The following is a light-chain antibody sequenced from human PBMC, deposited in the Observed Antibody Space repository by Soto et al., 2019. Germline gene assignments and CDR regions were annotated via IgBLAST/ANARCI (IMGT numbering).Light chain of an antibody. CDR1: QSVSSSY. Sequence: EIVLTQSPGTLSLSPGERATLSCRASQSVSSSYLAWYQQKPGQAPRLLIYGASSRATGIPDRFSVSASGTDFTLTISRLEPDDFSVYYCQHYGTSALFCPGTKVDIK. J-gene: IGKJ3*01. CDR3: QHYGTSAL. V-gene: IGKV3-20*01. CDR2: GAS.